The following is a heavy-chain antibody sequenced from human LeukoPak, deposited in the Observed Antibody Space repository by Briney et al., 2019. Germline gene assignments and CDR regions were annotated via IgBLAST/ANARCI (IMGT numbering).Heavy chain of an antibody. J-gene: IGHJ4*02. D-gene: IGHD3-3*01. Sequence: SETLSLTCTVPGGSISTGGYYWSWIRQRPGKGLEWIGYIYYNVSTSYNPSLQSRVTISVDTSKNQFSLKLTSVTAADTAVYYCARAYYDFWSGSPYFDYWGQGALVAVSS. CDR3: ARAYYDFWSGSPYFDY. CDR2: IYYNVST. CDR1: GGSISTGGYY. V-gene: IGHV4-31*03.